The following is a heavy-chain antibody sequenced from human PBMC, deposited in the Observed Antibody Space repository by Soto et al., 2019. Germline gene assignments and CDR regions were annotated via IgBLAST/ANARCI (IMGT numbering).Heavy chain of an antibody. J-gene: IGHJ4*02. Sequence: QVQLVQSGAEVKKPGASVKVSCKASGYTFTSYGISWVRQAPGQGLEWMGWISGYNGDKKYAQKLQGRVTMTADTSTSTAYMDLRSLRSDDTAVYYCARDFRGTAAAGTFDNWGQGTLVTVSS. CDR3: ARDFRGTAAAGTFDN. V-gene: IGHV1-18*04. D-gene: IGHD6-13*01. CDR2: ISGYNGDK. CDR1: GYTFTSYG.